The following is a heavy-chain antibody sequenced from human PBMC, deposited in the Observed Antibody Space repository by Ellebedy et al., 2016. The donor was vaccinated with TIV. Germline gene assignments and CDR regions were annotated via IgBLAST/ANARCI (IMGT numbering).Heavy chain of an antibody. V-gene: IGHV1-69*04. CDR1: GYTFTSHG. CDR2: IIPILGIT. Sequence: ASVKVSCKASGYTFTSHGISWVRQAPGQGLEWMGRIIPILGITNYAQNFQGRVTNTEDTAMTTAYMELSKMRAADTAVYYWARDLTGGGAFDIWGNGTMVTVSS. J-gene: IGHJ3*02. CDR3: ARDLTGGGAFDI. D-gene: IGHD7-27*01.